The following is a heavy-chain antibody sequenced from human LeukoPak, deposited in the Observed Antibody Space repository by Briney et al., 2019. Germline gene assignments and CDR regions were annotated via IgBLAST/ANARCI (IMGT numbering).Heavy chain of an antibody. Sequence: GGSLRLSCVASGFTFRTSWMTWVRQAPGKGPEWVANTNEDGSERYYVGSVKGRFTISRDNAKNSLYLQMNSLRAEDTAVYYCAKLPGRAADYWGQGTLVTVSS. J-gene: IGHJ4*02. CDR3: AKLPGRAADY. CDR1: GFTFRTSW. V-gene: IGHV3-7*03. CDR2: TNEDGSER.